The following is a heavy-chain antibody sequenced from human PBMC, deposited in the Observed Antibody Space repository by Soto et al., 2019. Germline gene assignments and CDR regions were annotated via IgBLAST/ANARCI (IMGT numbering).Heavy chain of an antibody. V-gene: IGHV4-61*01. CDR1: GGSVSSGSYY. J-gene: IGHJ4*02. Sequence: SETLSLTCTVSGGSVSSGSYYWSWIRQPPGKGLEWIGYIYDSGSSNYNPSLKSRVTISVDMSKNQFSLKLSSVTAADTAVYYCARFFGSGLYYLASGGQGPLVPVSP. CDR3: ARFFGSGLYYLAS. CDR2: IYDSGSS. D-gene: IGHD3-10*01.